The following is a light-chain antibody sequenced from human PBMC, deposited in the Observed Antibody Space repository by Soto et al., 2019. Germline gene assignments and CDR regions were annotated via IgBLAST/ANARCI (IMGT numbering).Light chain of an antibody. CDR2: EVS. V-gene: IGLV2-14*01. J-gene: IGLJ1*01. CDR3: SSYATSSPYV. Sequence: QSALTQPASVSGSPGHSITISCTGTSNDVGGYDYVSWYQQHPGKAPKLVIYEVSHRPSGISDRFSGSKSGNTASLTISGLQVEDEADYYCSSYATSSPYVFGPGTKVTGL. CDR1: SNDVGGYDY.